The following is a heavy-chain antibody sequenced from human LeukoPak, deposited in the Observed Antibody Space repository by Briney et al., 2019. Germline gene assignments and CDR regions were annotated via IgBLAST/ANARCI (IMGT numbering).Heavy chain of an antibody. Sequence: PSETLSLPCTVSGGSISSYYWSWIRQPAGKGLEWIGRIYTSGSTNYNPSLKSRVTMSVDTSKNQSSLKLSSVTAADTAVYYCARRRPLYYYGSGSYLDYWGQGTLVTVSS. V-gene: IGHV4-4*07. CDR2: IYTSGST. D-gene: IGHD3-10*01. CDR1: GGSISSYY. J-gene: IGHJ4*02. CDR3: ARRRPLYYYGSGSYLDY.